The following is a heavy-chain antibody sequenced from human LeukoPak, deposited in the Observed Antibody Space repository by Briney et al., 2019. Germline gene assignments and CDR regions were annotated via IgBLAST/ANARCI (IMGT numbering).Heavy chain of an antibody. CDR2: IYTSGST. Sequence: SETLSLTCTVSGGSISSYYWSWIRQPPGKGLEWIGYIYTSGSTNYNPSPKSRVTISVDTSKNQFSLKLSSVTAADTAVYYCARHMYDYLGVFDPWGQGTLVTVSS. V-gene: IGHV4-4*09. CDR3: ARHMYDYLGVFDP. CDR1: GGSISSYY. D-gene: IGHD5-12*01. J-gene: IGHJ5*02.